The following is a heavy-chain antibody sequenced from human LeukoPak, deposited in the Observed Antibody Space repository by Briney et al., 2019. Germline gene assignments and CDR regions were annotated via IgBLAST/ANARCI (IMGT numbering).Heavy chain of an antibody. D-gene: IGHD6-19*01. CDR3: ARGRRGNRGTVAGTNFDY. V-gene: IGHV4-39*07. Sequence: PSETLSLTCTVSGGSISSSSYYWGWLRQPPGKGLEWIGEINHSGSTNYNPSLKSRVTISVDTSKNQFSLKLSSVTAADTAVYYCARGRRGNRGTVAGTNFDYWGQGTLVTVSS. CDR2: INHSGST. J-gene: IGHJ4*02. CDR1: GGSISSSSYY.